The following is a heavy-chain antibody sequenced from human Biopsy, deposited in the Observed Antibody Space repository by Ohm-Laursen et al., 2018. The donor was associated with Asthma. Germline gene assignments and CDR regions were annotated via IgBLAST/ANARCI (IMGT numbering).Heavy chain of an antibody. CDR1: GFTFSSYG. CDR3: VKDTEGRYDFWSGLSYNYYGMDV. Sequence: SLRLSCSASGFTFSSYGMYWVRQAPGKGLEWVAVISYDGSNKYYADSVKGRFTISRDNSKNTLYLQMNSLRAEDTAVYYCVKDTEGRYDFWSGLSYNYYGMDVWGQGTTVTVSS. J-gene: IGHJ6*02. D-gene: IGHD3-3*01. CDR2: ISYDGSNK. V-gene: IGHV3-30*18.